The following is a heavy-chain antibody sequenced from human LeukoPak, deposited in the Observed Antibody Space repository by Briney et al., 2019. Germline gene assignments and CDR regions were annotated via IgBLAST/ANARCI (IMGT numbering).Heavy chain of an antibody. J-gene: IGHJ4*02. CDR2: ITRSSRYI. Sequence: GGSLRLSCAASGFTVSNNYMSWVRQAPGKGLEWVSSITRSSRYIYYADSVKGRFTISRDNAKTSLSLHMNSLRAADTAVYYCARDRWELPGLFDYWGQGTLVAVSS. CDR3: ARDRWELPGLFDY. D-gene: IGHD1-26*01. CDR1: GFTVSNNY. V-gene: IGHV3-21*01.